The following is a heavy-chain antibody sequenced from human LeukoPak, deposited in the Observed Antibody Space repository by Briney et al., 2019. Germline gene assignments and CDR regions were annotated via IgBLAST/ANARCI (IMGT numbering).Heavy chain of an antibody. CDR3: ARKTDSGGQGDY. Sequence: PGGSLRLSCVASGFTFSNYWMSWVRQAPGKGLECVSVIYSGGNTYYADPVKGRFTISRDNSKNTLYLQMNSLRAEDTAVYYCARKTDSGGQGDYWGPGTLVTVSS. CDR1: GFTFSNYW. D-gene: IGHD3-22*01. CDR2: IYSGGNT. J-gene: IGHJ4*02. V-gene: IGHV3-66*01.